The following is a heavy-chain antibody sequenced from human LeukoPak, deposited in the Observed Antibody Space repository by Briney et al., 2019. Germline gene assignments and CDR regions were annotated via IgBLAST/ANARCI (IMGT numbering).Heavy chain of an antibody. D-gene: IGHD3-9*01. Sequence: GRSLRLSCAAAGFTFSSYGMHWVRQAPGKGLEWVAVIWYDGSNKYYADSVKGRFTISKDNSKNTLYLQMNSLRAEDTAVYYCAREGHILTGPNWFDPSGQATLVTVSS. J-gene: IGHJ5*02. V-gene: IGHV3-33*01. CDR2: IWYDGSNK. CDR3: AREGHILTGPNWFDP. CDR1: GFTFSSYG.